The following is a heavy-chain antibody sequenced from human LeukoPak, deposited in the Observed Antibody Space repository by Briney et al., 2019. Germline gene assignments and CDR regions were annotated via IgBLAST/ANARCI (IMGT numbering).Heavy chain of an antibody. CDR2: IRYDGSNK. J-gene: IGHJ4*02. D-gene: IGHD3-22*01. V-gene: IGHV3-30*02. Sequence: GGSLRLSCAASGFTFSSYGMHWVRQAPGKGLEWVAFIRYDGSNKYYADSVKGRFTISRDNSTNTLYLQMNSLRAEDTAVYYCAKSRGYYYDSSGYLFDYWGQGTLVTVSS. CDR3: AKSRGYYYDSSGYLFDY. CDR1: GFTFSSYG.